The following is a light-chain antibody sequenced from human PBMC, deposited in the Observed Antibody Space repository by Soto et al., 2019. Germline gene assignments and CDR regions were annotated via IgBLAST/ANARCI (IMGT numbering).Light chain of an antibody. J-gene: IGKJ1*01. CDR2: GAS. CDR3: QDYGSSEWT. CDR1: QNVRSNY. V-gene: IGKV3-20*01. Sequence: EIVLTQSPGTLSLSPGERVTLSYRASQNVRSNYLAWYHQKPGQAPRLLIYGASTRASGIPERFSGSGSGTDFTLTISRLEPEDFAVYYCQDYGSSEWTFGQGTKVDIK.